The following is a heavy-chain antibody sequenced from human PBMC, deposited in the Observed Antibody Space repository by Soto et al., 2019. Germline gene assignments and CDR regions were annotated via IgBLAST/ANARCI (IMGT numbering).Heavy chain of an antibody. J-gene: IGHJ4*02. V-gene: IGHV4-39*01. D-gene: IGHD5-18*01. CDR2: IYYSGST. CDR3: ARQSIVGYGWLNYFDY. CDR1: GGSISSSSYY. Sequence: SETLSLTCTVSGGSISSSSYYWGWIRQPPGKGLEWIGSIYYSGSTYYNPSLKSRVTISVDTSKNQFSLKLSSVTAADTAVYYCARQSIVGYGWLNYFDYWGQGTLVTVSS.